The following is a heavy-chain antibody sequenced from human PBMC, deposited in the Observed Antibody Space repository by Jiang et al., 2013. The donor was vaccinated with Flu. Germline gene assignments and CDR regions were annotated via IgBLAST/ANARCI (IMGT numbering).Heavy chain of an antibody. CDR2: MNPNSGNT. J-gene: IGHJ3*02. Sequence: SGAEVKKPGASVKVSCKASGYTFTSYDINWVRQATGQGLEWMGWMNPNSGNTGYAQKFQGRVTMTRNTSVSTAYMELSSLRSEDTAVYCCARGVGAYSSSWYDAFDIWGQGTMVTVSS. CDR1: GYTFTSYD. CDR3: ARGVGAYSSSWYDAFDI. D-gene: IGHD6-13*01. V-gene: IGHV1-8*02.